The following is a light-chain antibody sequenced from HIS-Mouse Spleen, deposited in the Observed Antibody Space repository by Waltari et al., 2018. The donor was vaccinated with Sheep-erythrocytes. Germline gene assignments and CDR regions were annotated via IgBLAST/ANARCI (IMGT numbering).Light chain of an antibody. CDR2: AAS. J-gene: IGKJ3*01. CDR3: QQSYSTPQFT. Sequence: DIQMTQSPSSQSASVGDSVTITCRASQSISSYLNWYQQKPGKAPKLLIYAASSLQSGVPSRFSGSGSGTDFTLTISSLQPEDFATYYCQQSYSTPQFTFGPGTKVDIK. V-gene: IGKV1-39*01. CDR1: QSISSY.